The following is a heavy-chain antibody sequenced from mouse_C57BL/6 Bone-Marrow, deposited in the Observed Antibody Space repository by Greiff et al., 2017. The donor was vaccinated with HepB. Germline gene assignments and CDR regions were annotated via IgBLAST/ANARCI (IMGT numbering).Heavy chain of an antibody. D-gene: IGHD1-1*01. CDR1: GYTFTNYW. CDR3: ARREVTTVVAYYFDY. Sequence: VKLVESGAELVRPGTSVKMSCKASGYTFTNYWIGWAKQRPGHGLEWIGDIYPGGGYTNYNEKFKGKATLTADKSSSTAYMQFSSLTSEDSAIYYCARREVTTVVAYYFDYWGQGTTLTVSS. CDR2: IYPGGGYT. V-gene: IGHV1-63*01. J-gene: IGHJ2*01.